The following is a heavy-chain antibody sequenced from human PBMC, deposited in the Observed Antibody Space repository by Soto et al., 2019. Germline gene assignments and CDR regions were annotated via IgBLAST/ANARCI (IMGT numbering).Heavy chain of an antibody. CDR2: IYYSGST. CDR3: ARGGVVTPRAGAFDI. D-gene: IGHD2-21*02. Sequence: QVQLQESGPGLVKPSQTLSLTCTVSGGPISSGDYYWSWIRQPPGKGLEWIGYIYYSGSTYYNPYLKSRVTISVDTSKNQFSLKLSSVTAADTAVYYCARGGVVTPRAGAFDIWGQGTMVTVSS. CDR1: GGPISSGDYY. V-gene: IGHV4-30-4*01. J-gene: IGHJ3*02.